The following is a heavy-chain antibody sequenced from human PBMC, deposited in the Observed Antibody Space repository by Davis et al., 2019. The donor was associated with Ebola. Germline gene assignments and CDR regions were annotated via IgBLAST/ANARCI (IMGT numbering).Heavy chain of an antibody. D-gene: IGHD2-2*01. CDR2: MSYDGSHT. Sequence: PGGSLRLSCAAFAFSFGTYGMHWVRQAPGKGLEWVASMSYDGSHTSYIDSVKGRFIISRDNAKNSLFLQMHSLRGDDTAVYFCARETPISSRSDWWGQGTLVTVSS. CDR1: AFSFGTYG. V-gene: IGHV3-30*03. CDR3: ARETPISSRSDW. J-gene: IGHJ4*02.